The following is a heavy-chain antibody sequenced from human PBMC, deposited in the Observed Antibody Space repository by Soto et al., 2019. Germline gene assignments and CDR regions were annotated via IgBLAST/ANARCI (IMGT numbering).Heavy chain of an antibody. Sequence: SETLSLTCTVSGGSISSSDYYWMWIRQPPGKGLEWIGYIYYSGSTNHNPSLKSRVTISVDTSKNQFSLKLSSVTAADTAVYYCARAGTTMVRGVISGWFDPWGQGTLVTVS. V-gene: IGHV4-61*08. CDR1: GGSISSSDYY. CDR3: ARAGTTMVRGVISGWFDP. J-gene: IGHJ5*02. CDR2: IYYSGST. D-gene: IGHD3-10*01.